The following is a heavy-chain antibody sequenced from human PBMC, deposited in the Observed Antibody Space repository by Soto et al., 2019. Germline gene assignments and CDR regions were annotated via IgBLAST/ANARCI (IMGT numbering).Heavy chain of an antibody. CDR2: IWYDGSNK. CDR3: ARGNLATVTNYYYYGMDV. V-gene: IGHV3-33*01. J-gene: IGHJ6*02. D-gene: IGHD4-17*01. Sequence: VGSLRLSCAASGFTFSSYGMHWVRQAPGKGLEWVAVIWYDGSNKYYADSVKGRFTISRDNSKNTLYLQMNSLRAEDTAVYYCARGNLATVTNYYYYGMDVWGQGTTVTVSS. CDR1: GFTFSSYG.